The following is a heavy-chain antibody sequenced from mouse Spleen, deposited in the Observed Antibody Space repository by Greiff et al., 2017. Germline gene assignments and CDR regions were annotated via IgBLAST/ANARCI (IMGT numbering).Heavy chain of an antibody. CDR3: TRLDGNYGFAY. D-gene: IGHD2-1*01. CDR2: IDPETGGT. Sequence: VKLVESGAELVRPGASVTLSCKASGYTFTDYEMHWVKQTPVHGLEWIGAIDPETGGTAYNQKFKGKAILTADKSSSTAYMELRSLTSEDSAVYYCTRLDGNYGFAYWGQGTLVTVSA. CDR1: GYTFTDYE. J-gene: IGHJ3*01. V-gene: IGHV1-15*01.